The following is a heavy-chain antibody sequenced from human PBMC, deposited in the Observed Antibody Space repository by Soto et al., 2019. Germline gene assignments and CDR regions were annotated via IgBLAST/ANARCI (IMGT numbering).Heavy chain of an antibody. CDR3: ARGEVVYAIRVAVAARGYYFDY. D-gene: IGHD2-8*01. Sequence: SETLSLTCAVYGGSFSGYYWSWIRQPPGKGLEWIGEINHSGSTNYNPSLKSRVTISVDTSKNQFSLKLGSVTAADTAVYYCARGEVVYAIRVAVAARGYYFDYWGQGTLVTVSS. J-gene: IGHJ4*02. CDR1: GGSFSGYY. CDR2: INHSGST. V-gene: IGHV4-34*01.